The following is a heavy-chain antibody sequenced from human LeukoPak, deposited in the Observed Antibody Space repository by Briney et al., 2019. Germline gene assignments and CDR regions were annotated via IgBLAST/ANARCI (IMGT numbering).Heavy chain of an antibody. CDR3: AKDSTAAFDY. Sequence: GGPLRLPCAASGFPFSSYPMSWVRQAPGKGLEWVSAISGSGGSTYYADSVKGRFTISRDNSKNTLYLQMNSLRAEDTAVYYCAKDSTAAFDYWGQGTLVTVSS. V-gene: IGHV3-23*01. D-gene: IGHD2-21*02. CDR1: GFPFSSYP. CDR2: ISGSGGST. J-gene: IGHJ4*02.